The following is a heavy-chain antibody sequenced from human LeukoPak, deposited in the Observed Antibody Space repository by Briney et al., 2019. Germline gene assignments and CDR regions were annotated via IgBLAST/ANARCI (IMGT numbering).Heavy chain of an antibody. V-gene: IGHV4-59*08. CDR1: GRSISGYY. J-gene: IGHJ4*02. CDR3: EKGRRAGSDWPFFDS. D-gene: IGHD6-19*01. CDR2: IYDRGSI. Sequence: SETLSLTCTVSGRSISGYYWNWIRQPPGKGLEWIGYIYDRGSIIYNPSLKSRVTISVDTSKNQFSVKLTSVTAADTAVYYCEKGRRAGSDWPFFDSWGQGTLVSVSS.